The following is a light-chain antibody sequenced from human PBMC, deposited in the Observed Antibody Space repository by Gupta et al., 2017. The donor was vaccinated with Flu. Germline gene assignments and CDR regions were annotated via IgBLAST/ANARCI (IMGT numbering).Light chain of an antibody. J-gene: IGKJ2*01. CDR2: GAS. Sequence: EIVMTQSPATLSVSPGERATLSCRASQSVSSNLAWYQQKPGQAPRLLIYGASTRATGIPARFSGSGSGTEFTLTISRLQSEDFAVYYCQQYNNWPPYTFGQGTKVEIK. CDR3: QQYNNWPPYT. V-gene: IGKV3-15*01. CDR1: QSVSSN.